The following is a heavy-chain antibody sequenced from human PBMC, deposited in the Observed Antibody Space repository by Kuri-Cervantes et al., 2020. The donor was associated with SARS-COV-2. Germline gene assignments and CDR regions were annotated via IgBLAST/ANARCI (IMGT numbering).Heavy chain of an antibody. CDR1: GYTFTSYG. J-gene: IGHJ4*02. Sequence: SVKVSCKASGYTFTSYGISWVRQAPGQGLEWMGGIIPIFGTANYAQKFQGRVTITTDESTSTAYMELSSLRSEDTAVYYCAREGPTNWNYDYWGQGTLVTVSS. CDR3: AREGPTNWNYDY. D-gene: IGHD1-7*01. CDR2: IIPIFGTA. V-gene: IGHV1-69*05.